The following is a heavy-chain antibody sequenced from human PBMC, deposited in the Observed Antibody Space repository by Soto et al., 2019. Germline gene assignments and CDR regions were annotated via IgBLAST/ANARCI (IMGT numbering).Heavy chain of an antibody. J-gene: IGHJ4*02. CDR1: GGSISSGGYY. D-gene: IGHD5-18*01. CDR3: ATRGYSEGDGYFDY. V-gene: IGHV4-31*03. CDR2: TYYSGST. Sequence: QVQLQESGPGLVKPSQTLSLTCTVSGGSISSGGYYWSWIRQHPGNGLEWIGYTYYSGSTYYNPSLTSRVTISVDTAKNQFSLELSSVTAADTAVYYCATRGYSEGDGYFDYWGQGPLVTVAA.